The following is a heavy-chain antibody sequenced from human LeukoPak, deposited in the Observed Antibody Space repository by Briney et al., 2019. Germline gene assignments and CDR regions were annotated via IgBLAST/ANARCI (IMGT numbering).Heavy chain of an antibody. CDR3: AKGVVAATNAAYYGMDV. Sequence: GGSLRLSCAASGFTFSNYGMHWVRQAPGKGLEWAAVISYDESDKYYADSVKSRFTISRDNSKNTLYLQMNSLRPEDTAVYYCAKGVVAATNAAYYGMDVWGQGTTVTVSS. V-gene: IGHV3-30*18. D-gene: IGHD2-15*01. CDR1: GFTFSNYG. J-gene: IGHJ6*02. CDR2: ISYDESDK.